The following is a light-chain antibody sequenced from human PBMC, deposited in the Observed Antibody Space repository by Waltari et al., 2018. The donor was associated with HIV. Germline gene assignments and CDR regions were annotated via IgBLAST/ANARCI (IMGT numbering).Light chain of an antibody. CDR2: VNSDGSH. CDR1: SGHSRYD. Sequence: QLVLTQSPSASASLGASVKLTCTLNSGHSRYDIAWHQQQPEKGPRYLMKVNSDGSHNKGDGIPDRFSGSSSGAERYLTISSLQSDDEADYYCQTWENGPKVFGGGTKLTVV. V-gene: IGLV4-69*01. CDR3: QTWENGPKV. J-gene: IGLJ3*02.